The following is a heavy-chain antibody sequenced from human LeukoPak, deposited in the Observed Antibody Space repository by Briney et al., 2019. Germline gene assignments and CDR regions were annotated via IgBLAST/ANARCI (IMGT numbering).Heavy chain of an antibody. D-gene: IGHD6-19*01. J-gene: IGHJ4*02. CDR2: IYTSGST. CDR3: ARAAPEYSSGWYYFDY. V-gene: IGHV4-4*07. CDR1: GGSISSYY. Sequence: PSETLSLTCTVSGGSISSYYWSWIRQPAGKGLEWIGRIYTSGSTNYNPSLKSRVTMSVDTSKNQFSLKLSSVTAADTAVYYCARAAPEYSSGWYYFDYWGQGTLVTVSS.